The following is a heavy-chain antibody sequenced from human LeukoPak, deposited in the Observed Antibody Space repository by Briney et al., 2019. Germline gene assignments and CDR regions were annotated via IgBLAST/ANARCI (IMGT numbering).Heavy chain of an antibody. Sequence: GGSLRLSCAASGFTFSTYWMAWVRQAPGKGLEWVANIKGDESARHQADSVKGRFTISRDNTQNSVCLQMTSLRGEDTAVYYCARDVVGSLDYWGRGTLVTVSS. V-gene: IGHV3-7*01. CDR2: IKGDESAR. CDR1: GFTFSTYW. CDR3: ARDVVGSLDY. J-gene: IGHJ4*02. D-gene: IGHD1-26*01.